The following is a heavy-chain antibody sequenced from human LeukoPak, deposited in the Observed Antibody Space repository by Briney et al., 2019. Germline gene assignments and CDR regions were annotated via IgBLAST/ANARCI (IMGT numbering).Heavy chain of an antibody. CDR2: IYYSGST. V-gene: IGHV4-59*08. CDR3: ARSGLVLSGGGVDY. Sequence: SETLSLTCTVSGGPISSYYWSWIRQPPGKGLEWIGYIYYSGSTNYNPSLKSRVTISVDTSKNQFSLKLSSVAAADTAVYYCARSGLVLSGGGVDYWGQGTLVTVSS. CDR1: GGPISSYY. J-gene: IGHJ4*02. D-gene: IGHD6-19*01.